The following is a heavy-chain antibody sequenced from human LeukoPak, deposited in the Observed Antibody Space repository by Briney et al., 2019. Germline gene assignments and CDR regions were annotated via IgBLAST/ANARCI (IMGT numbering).Heavy chain of an antibody. V-gene: IGHV3-9*01. CDR1: GYTFDDYA. CDR3: AKATLKGDQQLADY. CDR2: ISWNSGSI. D-gene: IGHD6-13*01. J-gene: IGHJ4*02. Sequence: PGRSLRLSCAASGYTFDDYAMHWVRQAPGKGLEWVSGISWNSGSIGYADSIKGRFTISRDNAKNSVYLQMNSLRTEDTALYYCAKATLKGDQQLADYWGQGTLVTVSS.